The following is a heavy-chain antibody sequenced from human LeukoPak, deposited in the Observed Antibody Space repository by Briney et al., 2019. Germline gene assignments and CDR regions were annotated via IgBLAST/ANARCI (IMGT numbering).Heavy chain of an antibody. Sequence: SETLSLTCTVSGGSISSGGYYWSWIRQPPGKGLEWIGYIYYSGSTYYNPSLKSRVTISVDTSKNQFSLKLSSVTAADTAVYYCARDGAGTTKNTTVVIVWGQGTLVTVSS. D-gene: IGHD4-23*01. CDR1: GGSISSGGYY. V-gene: IGHV4-30-4*01. CDR3: ARDGAGTTKNTTVVIV. CDR2: IYYSGST. J-gene: IGHJ4*02.